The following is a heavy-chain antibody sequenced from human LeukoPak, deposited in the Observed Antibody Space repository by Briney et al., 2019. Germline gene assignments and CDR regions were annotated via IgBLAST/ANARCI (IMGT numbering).Heavy chain of an antibody. CDR1: GGSLNNYY. CDR3: ARNMAVGSSSWLDVFDI. V-gene: IGHV4-59*08. Sequence: SETLSLTCTVSGGSLNNYYWSWIRQPPGKGLEWSGYMFYSGNADYNPSLKSRVTISVDTSRNHFSLRLNSVTAADTAVYYCARNMAVGSSSWLDVFDIWGQGTMVTVSS. CDR2: MFYSGNA. D-gene: IGHD6-13*01. J-gene: IGHJ3*02.